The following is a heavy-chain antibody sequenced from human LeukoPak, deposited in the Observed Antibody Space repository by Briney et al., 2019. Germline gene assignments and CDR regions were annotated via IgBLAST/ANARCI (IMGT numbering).Heavy chain of an antibody. D-gene: IGHD1-7*01. J-gene: IGHJ4*02. V-gene: IGHV1-24*01. CDR3: ATDRATGTTLAY. CDR2: FDPEDGET. CDR1: GYTLTELS. Sequence: GASVNVSCKVSGYTLTELSMHWVRQAPGKGLEWMGGFDPEDGETIYAQKFQGRVTMTEDTSTDTAYMELSSLRSEDTAVYYCATDRATGTTLAYWGQGTLVTVSS.